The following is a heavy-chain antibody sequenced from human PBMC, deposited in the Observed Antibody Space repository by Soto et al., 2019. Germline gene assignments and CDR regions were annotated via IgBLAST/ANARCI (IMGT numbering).Heavy chain of an antibody. CDR3: ASDSDCDFDY. Sequence: QVQLVQSGAEVQRPGASVKVSCEASGYIFNNYGITWVRQAPGQGLEWLGWIYPKEGRINFAQEFQGRVTLTTDTYTTTAYMEVRMRRVDESAVYCGASDSDCDFDYWGQGTLVTVSS. D-gene: IGHD2-21*02. CDR1: GYIFNNYG. CDR2: IYPKEGRI. V-gene: IGHV1-18*01. J-gene: IGHJ4*02.